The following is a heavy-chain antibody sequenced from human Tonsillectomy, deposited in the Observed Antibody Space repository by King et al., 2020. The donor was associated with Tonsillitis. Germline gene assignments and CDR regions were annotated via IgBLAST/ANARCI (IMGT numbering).Heavy chain of an antibody. V-gene: IGHV4-61*02. D-gene: IGHD2-2*01. CDR3: ARETSTRIGFRGGGEGVVDY. CDR2: IYTSGST. J-gene: IGHJ4*02. Sequence: QLQESGPGLVKPSQTLSLTCTVSGGSISSGSYYWSWIRQPAGKGLEWIGRIYTSGSTNYNPSLKSRVTISVDTSKNQFSLKLSSVTAADTAVYYCARETSTRIGFRGGGEGVVDYWGQGTLVTVSS. CDR1: GGSISSGSYY.